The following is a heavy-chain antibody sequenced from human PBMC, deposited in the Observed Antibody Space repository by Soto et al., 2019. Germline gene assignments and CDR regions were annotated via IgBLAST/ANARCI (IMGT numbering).Heavy chain of an antibody. CDR3: ASLSITIFGVVIDTPYYYYGMDV. Sequence: QLQLQESGPGLVKPSETLSLTCTVSGGSISSSSYYWGWIRQPPGKGLEWIGSIYYSGSTYYNPSLKSRVTISVDTSKNQFSLKLSSVTAADTAVYYCASLSITIFGVVIDTPYYYYGMDVWGQGTTVTVSS. CDR2: IYYSGST. CDR1: GGSISSSSYY. J-gene: IGHJ6*02. D-gene: IGHD3-3*01. V-gene: IGHV4-39*01.